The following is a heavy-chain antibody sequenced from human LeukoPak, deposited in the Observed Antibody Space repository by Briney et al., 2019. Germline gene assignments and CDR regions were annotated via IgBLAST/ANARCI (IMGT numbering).Heavy chain of an antibody. D-gene: IGHD3-3*01. CDR2: INPNSGGT. Sequence: ASVKVSCKASGYIFTGYYMHWVRQAPGQGLEWMGWINPNSGGTNYAQKFQGRVTMTRDTSISTAYMELSRLRSDDTAVYYCARLSITIFGVPTYWGQGTLVTVSS. J-gene: IGHJ4*02. CDR3: ARLSITIFGVPTY. CDR1: GYIFTGYY. V-gene: IGHV1-2*02.